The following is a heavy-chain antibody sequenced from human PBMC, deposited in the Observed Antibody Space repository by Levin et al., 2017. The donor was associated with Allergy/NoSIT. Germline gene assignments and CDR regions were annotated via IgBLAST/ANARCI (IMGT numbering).Heavy chain of an antibody. D-gene: IGHD2-21*02. V-gene: IGHV3-15*01. CDR3: TTDRVPNPYCGGDCYSTAGPWFDP. Sequence: AGGSLRLSCAASGFTFSNAWMSWVRQAPGKGLEWVGRIKSKTDGGTTDYAAPVKGRFTISRDDSKNTLYLQMNSLKTEDTAVYYCTTDRVPNPYCGGDCYSTAGPWFDPWGQGTLVTVSS. J-gene: IGHJ5*02. CDR1: GFTFSNAW. CDR2: IKSKTDGGTT.